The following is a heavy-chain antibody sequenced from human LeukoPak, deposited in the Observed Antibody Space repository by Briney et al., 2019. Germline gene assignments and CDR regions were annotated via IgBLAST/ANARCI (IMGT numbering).Heavy chain of an antibody. D-gene: IGHD6-6*01. CDR3: ARDLGQLIYYYYGMDV. J-gene: IGHJ6*02. CDR2: INPSGGST. CDR1: GYTFTSYY. Sequence: ASVTVSCKASGYTFTSYYIHWVRQAPGQGLEWMGIINPSGGSTTYAQKFQGRVTMTRDTSTSTVYMELSSLKSEDTAMYYCARDLGQLIYYYYGMDVWGQGTTVTVSS. V-gene: IGHV1-46*01.